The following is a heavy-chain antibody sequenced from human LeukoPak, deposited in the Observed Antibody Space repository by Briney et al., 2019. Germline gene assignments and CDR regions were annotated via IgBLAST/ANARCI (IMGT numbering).Heavy chain of an antibody. Sequence: GGSLRLSCAVSGFTFDDYAMHWVRQVPGKGLEWVSGINWNSDSIGYAVRGRFTISRDNAKNSLYLQMNSLRAEDTAVYYCARVGTPMVTIVAPYYMDVWGKGTTVTVSS. D-gene: IGHD5-18*01. V-gene: IGHV3-9*01. CDR1: GFTFDDYA. CDR2: INWNSDSI. J-gene: IGHJ6*03. CDR3: ARVGTPMVTIVAPYYMDV.